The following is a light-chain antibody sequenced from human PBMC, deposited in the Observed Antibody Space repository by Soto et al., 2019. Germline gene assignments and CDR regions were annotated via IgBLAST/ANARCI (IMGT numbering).Light chain of an antibody. CDR1: QTVKNN. J-gene: IGKJ1*01. Sequence: DIQMTQSPSSVPASVGDSVSFACQSSQTVKNNVNWYQHKRGKAPKLLISGSSNLQNGVPPRFSGSGTGTDFTLTINSLQPEDAATYYCQQTYRHPRTFGQGTSVDIK. V-gene: IGKV1-39*01. CDR3: QQTYRHPRT. CDR2: GSS.